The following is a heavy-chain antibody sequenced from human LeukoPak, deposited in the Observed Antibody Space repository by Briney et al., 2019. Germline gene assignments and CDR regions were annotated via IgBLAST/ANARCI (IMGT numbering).Heavy chain of an antibody. D-gene: IGHD6-19*01. V-gene: IGHV1-69*06. J-gene: IGHJ4*02. CDR3: ARDRDRGWREFDY. CDR2: IIPIFGTA. CDR1: GGTFSSYA. Sequence: ASVKVSCKASGGTFSSYAISWVRQAPGQGLEWMGGIIPIFGTANYAQKFQGRVTITADKSTSTAYMELSSLRSEDTAVYYCARDRDRGWREFDYWGQGTLVTVSS.